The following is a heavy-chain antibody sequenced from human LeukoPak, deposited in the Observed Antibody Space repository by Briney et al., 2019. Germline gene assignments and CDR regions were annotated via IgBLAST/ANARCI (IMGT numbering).Heavy chain of an antibody. Sequence: SETLSLTCTVSGGSITSYYWSWIRQPPGKGLEWIGYIYYSGKINYNPSLRSRVTISVDTSKNQFSLKLSSVTSADTAVYYCARAILSGTYTAFDIWGQGTMVTVSS. CDR2: IYYSGKI. J-gene: IGHJ3*02. CDR1: GGSITSYY. D-gene: IGHD1-26*01. CDR3: ARAILSGTYTAFDI. V-gene: IGHV4-59*01.